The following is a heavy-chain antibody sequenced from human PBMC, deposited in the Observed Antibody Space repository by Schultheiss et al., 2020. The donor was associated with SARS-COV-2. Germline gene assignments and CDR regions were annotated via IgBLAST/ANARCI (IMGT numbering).Heavy chain of an antibody. D-gene: IGHD1-7*01. V-gene: IGHV4-59*01. J-gene: IGHJ6*02. CDR1: GGSISSYY. Sequence: SQTLSLTCTVSGGSISSYYWSWIRQPPGKGLEWIGYIYYSGSTNYNPSLKSRVTISVDTSKNQFSLRLSSVTAADTAVYYCASPSGTTYYYGMDVWGQGTTVTVSS. CDR3: ASPSGTTYYYGMDV. CDR2: IYYSGST.